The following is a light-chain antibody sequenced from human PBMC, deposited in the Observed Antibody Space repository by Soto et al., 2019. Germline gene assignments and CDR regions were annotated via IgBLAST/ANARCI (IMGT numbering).Light chain of an antibody. V-gene: IGKV1-39*01. Sequence: QMTQFSSSLSASVGDRFPITGRASRSISDCLNWYKQKPGKAPKLLIHAASSLQSGVPSRFSGSGSGTDFTLTISSLQPEDFATYYCQQSYSNPITFGQGTRLEIK. CDR2: AAS. J-gene: IGKJ5*01. CDR1: RSISDC. CDR3: QQSYSNPIT.